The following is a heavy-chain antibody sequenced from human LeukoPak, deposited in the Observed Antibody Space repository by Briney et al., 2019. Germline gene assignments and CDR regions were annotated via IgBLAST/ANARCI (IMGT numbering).Heavy chain of an antibody. V-gene: IGHV3-23*01. CDR3: ARDSIAAAGTFDY. Sequence: PGGSLRLSCAASGFTFSNYAMRWVRQAPGKGLEWVSGISGSGDSTYYADSVKGRFTISRDNSKNTLYLQMNSLRAEDTAVYYCARDSIAAAGTFDYWGQGTLVTVSS. CDR1: GFTFSNYA. D-gene: IGHD6-13*01. CDR2: ISGSGDST. J-gene: IGHJ4*02.